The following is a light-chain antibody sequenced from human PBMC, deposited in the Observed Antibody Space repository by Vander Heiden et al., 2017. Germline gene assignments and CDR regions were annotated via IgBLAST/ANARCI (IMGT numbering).Light chain of an antibody. Sequence: QSALPQPASVSGSPGQSITICCTGTSSDGGSYNLVARYQQHPGKAHKLMIYEGSKRPAGVSNRFSGSKSGNTASLTIAGLQAEDEADYYCCSYAGSSTWVFGGGTKLTVL. CDR1: SSDGGSYNL. J-gene: IGLJ2*01. CDR2: EGS. V-gene: IGLV2-23*01. CDR3: CSYAGSSTWV.